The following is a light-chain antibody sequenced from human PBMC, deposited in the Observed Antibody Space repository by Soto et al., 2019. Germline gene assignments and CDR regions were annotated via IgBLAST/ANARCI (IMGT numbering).Light chain of an antibody. CDR3: QQRSNWPSYT. CDR1: QSVSSY. V-gene: IGKV3-11*01. CDR2: DAS. J-gene: IGKJ2*01. Sequence: EIVLTQSPATLSLSPGERATLSCRASQSVSSYLAWYQQKPAQAPRLLLYDASSRATRIPARISGSGSGADFSLTISSLQHTDFAVYYYQQRSNWPSYTFGQGTKLEIK.